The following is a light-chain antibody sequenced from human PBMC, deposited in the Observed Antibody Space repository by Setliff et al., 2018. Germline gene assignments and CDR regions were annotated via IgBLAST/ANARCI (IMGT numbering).Light chain of an antibody. Sequence: QSALTQPPSVSGAPGQRVTVSCTGSSSNIGAGYDVHWYQQLPGRAPKLLIYANDNRPSGVPDRFSGSKSGTSASLAITGLQAEDEADYYCQSCDSSLSGFVFGTGTKVT. V-gene: IGLV1-40*01. CDR3: QSCDSSLSGFV. CDR1: SSNIGAGYD. CDR2: AND. J-gene: IGLJ1*01.